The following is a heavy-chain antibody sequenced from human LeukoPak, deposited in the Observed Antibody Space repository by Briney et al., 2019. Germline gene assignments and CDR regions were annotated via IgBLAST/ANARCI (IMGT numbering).Heavy chain of an antibody. V-gene: IGHV3-53*01. CDR2: IYSGGST. CDR3: ARESTVTGVDY. CDR1: GFTVSSNY. J-gene: IGHJ4*02. Sequence: PGGSLRLSCAASGFTVSSNYMSWVRQAPGKGLEWVSVIYSGGSTYYADSVKGRFTISRDNSKNTLYLQMNSLRAEDTAVYYCARESTVTGVDYWGQGTLVTVSS. D-gene: IGHD4-17*01.